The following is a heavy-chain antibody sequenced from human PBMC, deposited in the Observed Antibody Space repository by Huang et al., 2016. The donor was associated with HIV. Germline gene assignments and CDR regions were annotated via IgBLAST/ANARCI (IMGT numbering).Heavy chain of an antibody. J-gene: IGHJ4*02. D-gene: IGHD3-16*01. V-gene: IGHV3-74*01. Sequence: EVQLVESGGGLVQPGGSLRLSCAASGVTFSGSWMHWVRQAPGKVLGGVARNSDGRSTSYADSVKGLFTISRDNAKNTLYLQMNSLRAEDTAVYYCARDGVMLDYWGQGTLVTVSS. CDR3: ARDGVMLDY. CDR2: NSDGRST. CDR1: GVTFSGSW.